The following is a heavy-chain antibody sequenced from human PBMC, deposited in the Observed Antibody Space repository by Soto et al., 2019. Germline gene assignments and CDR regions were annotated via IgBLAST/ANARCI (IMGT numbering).Heavy chain of an antibody. CDR1: GGTFSSYA. CDR3: ARGIAAAGTGDWFDP. D-gene: IGHD6-13*01. CDR2: IIPIFGTA. J-gene: IGHJ5*02. V-gene: IGHV1-69*13. Sequence: SVKVSCKASGGTFSSYAISWVRQAPGQGLEWMGGIIPIFGTANYAQKFQGRVTITADESTSTAYMELSSLRSEDTAVYYCARGIAAAGTGDWFDPWGQGTLVTVSS.